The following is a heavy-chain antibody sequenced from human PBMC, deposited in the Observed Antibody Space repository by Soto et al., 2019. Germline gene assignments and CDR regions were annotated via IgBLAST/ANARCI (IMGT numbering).Heavy chain of an antibody. CDR2: IHPGGSDT. CDR3: ARLSETVTKGGYYYYYGMDV. CDR1: GYSFTSYW. V-gene: IGHV5-51*01. J-gene: IGHJ6*02. Sequence: RGESLKISCEASGYSFTSYWIGWVRQMSGKGLEWMGIIHPGGSDTKYSPSFQGQVTISVDKSITTAYLQWSSLKASDTAMYYCARLSETVTKGGYYYYYGMDVWGQGTLVTVSS. D-gene: IGHD4-17*01.